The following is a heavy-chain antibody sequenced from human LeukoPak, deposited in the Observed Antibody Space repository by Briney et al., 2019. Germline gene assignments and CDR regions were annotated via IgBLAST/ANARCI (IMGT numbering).Heavy chain of an antibody. J-gene: IGHJ4*02. CDR2: IYYSGST. CDR3: ARLVVGATYLDY. D-gene: IGHD1-26*01. CDR1: GGSISSGDYY. Sequence: SETLSLTCTVSGGSISSGDYYWSWIRQPPGKGLEWIGYIYYSGSTYYNPSLKSRVTISVDTSKNQFSLKLSSVTAADTAVYYCARLVVGATYLDYWGQGTLVTVSS. V-gene: IGHV4-30-4*01.